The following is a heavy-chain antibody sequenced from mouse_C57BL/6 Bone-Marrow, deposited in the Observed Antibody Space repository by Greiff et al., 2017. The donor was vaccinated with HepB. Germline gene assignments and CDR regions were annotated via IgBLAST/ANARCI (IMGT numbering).Heavy chain of an antibody. Sequence: EVMLVESGGDLVKPGGSLKLSCAASGFTFSSYGMSWVRQTPDKRLEWVATISSGGSYTYYPDSVKGRFTISRDNAKNTLYLQMSSLKSEDTAMYYCARQGRVAYWGQGTLVTVSA. CDR2: ISSGGSYT. V-gene: IGHV5-6*01. CDR3: ARQGRVAY. J-gene: IGHJ3*01. CDR1: GFTFSSYG.